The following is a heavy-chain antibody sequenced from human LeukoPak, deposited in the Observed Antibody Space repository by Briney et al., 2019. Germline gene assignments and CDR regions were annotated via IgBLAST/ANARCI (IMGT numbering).Heavy chain of an antibody. CDR3: ARDPYSGNYGDYYYYYMDV. Sequence: GGSLRLSCAASGFTFSSYWMTWVRQATGKGLDWVSSITTSSTYIYYADSVKGRFTISRDNAKNSLYLQMNSLRAEDTAIYYCARDPYSGNYGDYYYYYMDVWGKGTTVTISS. J-gene: IGHJ6*03. V-gene: IGHV3-21*01. D-gene: IGHD1-26*01. CDR1: GFTFSSYW. CDR2: ITTSSTYI.